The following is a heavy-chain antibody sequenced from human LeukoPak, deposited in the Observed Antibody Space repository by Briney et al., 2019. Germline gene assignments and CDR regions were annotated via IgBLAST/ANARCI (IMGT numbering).Heavy chain of an antibody. CDR3: ARDSTLHMIEGGAFDI. J-gene: IGHJ3*02. D-gene: IGHD3-22*01. CDR1: GYTFTGYY. CDR2: INPNSGGT. V-gene: IGHV1-2*02. Sequence: ASVKVSCKASGYTFTGYYMHWVRQAPGQGLEWMGWINPNSGGTNYAQKFQGRVTMTRDTSISTAYMELSRLRSDDTAVYYCARDSTLHMIEGGAFDIWGQGTMVTVSS.